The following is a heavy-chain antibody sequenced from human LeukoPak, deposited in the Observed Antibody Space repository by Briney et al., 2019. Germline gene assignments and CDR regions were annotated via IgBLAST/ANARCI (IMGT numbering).Heavy chain of an antibody. V-gene: IGHV3-74*01. CDR3: ARTAYSDYSLGF. Sequence: GGSPRLSCAASGFTFSNYWMHWVRQAPGKGLVWVSRISSDGSSTRYAGSVKGRFTISRDNAKNTLYLQMNSLRAEDTAVYYCARTAYSDYSLGFWGQGTLVTASS. CDR2: ISSDGSST. D-gene: IGHD5-12*01. CDR1: GFTFSNYW. J-gene: IGHJ4*02.